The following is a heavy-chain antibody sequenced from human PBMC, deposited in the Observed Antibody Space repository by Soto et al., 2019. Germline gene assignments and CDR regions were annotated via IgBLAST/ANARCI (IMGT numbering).Heavy chain of an antibody. J-gene: IGHJ3*01. V-gene: IGHV4-39*01. CDR1: CGFIRTTGSY. D-gene: IGHD3-10*01. CDR3: AGDAKNYYDSGFSHAFDS. Sequence: QLQLQESGPGLVKPSETLSLTCNVSCGFIRTTGSYWDWIRQSPGKGLEWIGSIYYDGTTYYNPSLKITVTLSVDTSKDQFALSLGFVTAADTAVYYFAGDAKNYYDSGFSHAFDSWGQGTMVTVSS. CDR2: IYYDGTT.